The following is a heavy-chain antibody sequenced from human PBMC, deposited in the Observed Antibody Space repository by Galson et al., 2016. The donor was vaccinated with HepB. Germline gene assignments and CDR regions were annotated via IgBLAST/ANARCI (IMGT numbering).Heavy chain of an antibody. CDR2: TFYKSKWYN. Sequence: CAISGDSVSSNSAVWNWIRQSPSRGLEWLGRTFYKSKWYNDYAVSVKSRITVNADTSKNQFSLHLNSVTPDDTAVYYCTRGFEYSSGGYYFDHWGQGTLVPVSS. CDR3: TRGFEYSSGGYYFDH. J-gene: IGHJ4*02. V-gene: IGHV6-1*01. CDR1: GDSVSSNSAV. D-gene: IGHD6-19*01.